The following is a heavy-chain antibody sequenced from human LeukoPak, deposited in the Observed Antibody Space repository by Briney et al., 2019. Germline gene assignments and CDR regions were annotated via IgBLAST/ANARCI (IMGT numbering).Heavy chain of an antibody. CDR3: ARHPGANYFDY. CDR1: GESLNNYY. Sequence: PSETLSLTCAVYGESLNNYYWSWIRQPPGKGLEWIGYIYYSGSTNYNPSLKSRVTISVDTSKNQFSLKVSSVTAADTALYYCARHPGANYFDYWGQGTLVTVSS. CDR2: IYYSGST. D-gene: IGHD1-14*01. V-gene: IGHV4-59*08. J-gene: IGHJ4*02.